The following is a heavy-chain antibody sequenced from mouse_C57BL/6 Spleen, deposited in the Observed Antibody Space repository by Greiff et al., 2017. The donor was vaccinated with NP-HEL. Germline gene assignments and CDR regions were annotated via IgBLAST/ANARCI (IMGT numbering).Heavy chain of an antibody. CDR3: ARGYYWYFDV. CDR1: GYSITSGYY. V-gene: IGHV3-6*01. J-gene: IGHJ1*03. CDR2: ISYDGSN. Sequence: ESGPGLVKPSQSLSLTCSVTGYSITSGYYWNWIRQFPGNKLEWMGYISYDGSNNYNPSLKNRISITRDTSKNQFFLKLNSVTTEDTATYYRARGYYWYFDVWGTGTTVTVSS.